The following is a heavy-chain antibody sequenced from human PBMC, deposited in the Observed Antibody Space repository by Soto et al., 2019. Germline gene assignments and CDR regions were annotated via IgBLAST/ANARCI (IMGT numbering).Heavy chain of an antibody. D-gene: IGHD6-19*01. CDR1: GFTFSSYW. V-gene: IGHV3-74*01. Sequence: EVQLVESGGGLVQPGGSLRLSCAASGFTFSSYWMHWVRQTPGKGLVWVSHINGDGSSTTYADSVRGRFTISRDNAKNTLYLHMNSLRAEDTAVYYCASPGTIPVAGIVYFWGQGALVTVSS. J-gene: IGHJ4*02. CDR2: INGDGSST. CDR3: ASPGTIPVAGIVYF.